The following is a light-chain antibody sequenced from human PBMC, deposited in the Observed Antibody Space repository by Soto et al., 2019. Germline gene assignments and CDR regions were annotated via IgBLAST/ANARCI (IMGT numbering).Light chain of an antibody. Sequence: EIVMTQSPATLSVSPGERATLSCRASQSVSSSLAWYQQKPGQAPRLLICDASTRATGIPTRFSGSGSGTEFTLTVSSLQSEDFAVYYCHQYNNWWTFGQGTKVDIK. V-gene: IGKV3-15*01. CDR3: HQYNNWWT. J-gene: IGKJ1*01. CDR2: DAS. CDR1: QSVSSS.